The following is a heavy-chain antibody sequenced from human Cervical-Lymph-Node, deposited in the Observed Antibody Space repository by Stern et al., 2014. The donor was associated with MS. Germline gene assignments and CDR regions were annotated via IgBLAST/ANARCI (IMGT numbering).Heavy chain of an antibody. CDR2: INPNSGAT. CDR1: ENTFTGYY. Sequence: VKLEESGAEVKKPGASVKVTCKTSENTFTGYYIHWVRQAPGQGLEWMGLINPNSGATNYAQRFQDRVSLTSDTSNSLAYMELDRLTSGDTAVYYCARISLGSGIDYWGQGSLVTVSS. V-gene: IGHV1-2*02. D-gene: IGHD1-26*01. CDR3: ARISLGSGIDY. J-gene: IGHJ4*02.